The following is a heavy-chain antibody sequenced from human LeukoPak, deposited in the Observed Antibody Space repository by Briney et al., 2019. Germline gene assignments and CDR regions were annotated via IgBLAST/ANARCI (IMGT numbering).Heavy chain of an antibody. CDR3: ARGVQPLDC. J-gene: IGHJ4*02. CDR2: IYYSGST. Sequence: SETLSLTCTVSGGSISSYYWSWIRQPPGKGLEWIGYIYYSGSTNYNPSLKSRVTISVDTSKNQFSLKLSSVTAADTAVYYCARGVQPLDCWGQGTLVTVSS. CDR1: GGSISSYY. V-gene: IGHV4-59*01.